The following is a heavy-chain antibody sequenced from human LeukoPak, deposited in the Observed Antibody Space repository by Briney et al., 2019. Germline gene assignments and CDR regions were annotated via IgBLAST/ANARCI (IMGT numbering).Heavy chain of an antibody. CDR1: GYTFTSYY. V-gene: IGHV1-46*01. Sequence: GASVKVSCKASGYTFTSYYMHWVRQAPGQGLEWMGIINPSGGSTSYAQKFQGRVTMTGDTSISTGYMELSSLRSDDTAVYFCARKYDILTGYDNWFDPWGQGTLVTVSS. CDR3: ARKYDILTGYDNWFDP. D-gene: IGHD3-9*01. CDR2: INPSGGST. J-gene: IGHJ5*02.